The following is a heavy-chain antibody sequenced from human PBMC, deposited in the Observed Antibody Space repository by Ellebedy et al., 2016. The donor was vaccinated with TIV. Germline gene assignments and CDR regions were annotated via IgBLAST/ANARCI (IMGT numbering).Heavy chain of an antibody. CDR1: GFTFSSYA. CDR2: ISGSGGST. D-gene: IGHD3-10*01. CDR3: AKGTRGRVAVRGVGGMDV. V-gene: IGHV3-23*01. J-gene: IGHJ6*02. Sequence: GESLKISCAASGFTFSSYAMSWVRQAPGKGLEWVSAISGSGGSTYYADSVKGRFTISRDNSKNTLYLQMNSLRAEDTAVYYCAKGTRGRVAVRGVGGMDVWGQGTTVTVSS.